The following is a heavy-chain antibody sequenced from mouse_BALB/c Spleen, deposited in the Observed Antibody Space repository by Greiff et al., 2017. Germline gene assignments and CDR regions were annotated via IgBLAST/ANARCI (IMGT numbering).Heavy chain of an antibody. D-gene: IGHD2-3*01. CDR1: GFNIKDTY. V-gene: IGHV14-3*02. J-gene: IGHJ4*01. Sequence: EVQLQQSGAELVKPGASVKLSCTASGFNIKDTYMHWVKQRPEQGLEWIGRIDPANGNTKYDPKFQGKATITADTSSNTAYLQLSSLTSEDTAVYYCARSVHGYYPYYAMDYWGQGTSVTVSS. CDR2: IDPANGNT. CDR3: ARSVHGYYPYYAMDY.